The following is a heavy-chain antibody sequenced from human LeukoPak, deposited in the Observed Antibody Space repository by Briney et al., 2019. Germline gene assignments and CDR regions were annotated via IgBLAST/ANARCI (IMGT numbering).Heavy chain of an antibody. CDR2: LSGSGGST. D-gene: IGHD5-12*01. Sequence: GGSLRLSCAASGFTFSIYSMSWVRQAPGKGLEWVSALSGSGGSTYYADSVKGRFTLSRDNSKNTLYLQMNSLRAEDTALYYCAKNIGGYDYWGQGTLVTVSS. J-gene: IGHJ4*02. CDR3: AKNIGGYDY. CDR1: GFTFSIYS. V-gene: IGHV3-23*01.